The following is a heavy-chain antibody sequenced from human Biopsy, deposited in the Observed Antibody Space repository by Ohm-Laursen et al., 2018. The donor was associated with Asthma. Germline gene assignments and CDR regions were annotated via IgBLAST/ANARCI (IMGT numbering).Heavy chain of an antibody. D-gene: IGHD5-12*01. CDR3: ARGYSGSDRIVYYYSGLEV. CDR2: INPNSGGT. J-gene: IGHJ6*02. CDR1: GDSFSNYA. Sequence: ASVKVSCKASGDSFSNYAISRVRQAPGQGLEWMGRINPNSGGTNYAQKFQGRVTMTRDTSISTAYMELSRLRSDDTAVYYCARGYSGSDRIVYYYSGLEVWGQGTTVTVSS. V-gene: IGHV1-2*06.